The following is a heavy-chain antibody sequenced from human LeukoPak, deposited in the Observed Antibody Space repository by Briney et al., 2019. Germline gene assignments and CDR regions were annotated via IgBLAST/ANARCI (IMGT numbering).Heavy chain of an antibody. CDR2: ISAYNDYT. Sequence: ASVKVSCKTSGYTFSNYGVSWVRQAPGQGLEWMGWISAYNDYTNYAQNLQGRVTMTTDTSTSTAYMELRSLRSDDTAVYYCAREAGGRGAFDIWGQGTMVTVSS. D-gene: IGHD3-10*01. J-gene: IGHJ3*02. CDR1: GYTFSNYG. CDR3: AREAGGRGAFDI. V-gene: IGHV1-18*01.